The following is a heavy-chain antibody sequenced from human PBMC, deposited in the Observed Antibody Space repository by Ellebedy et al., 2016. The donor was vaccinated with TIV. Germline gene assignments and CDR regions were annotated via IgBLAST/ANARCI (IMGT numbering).Heavy chain of an antibody. D-gene: IGHD5-24*01. CDR3: AKGMDYFDY. Sequence: PGGSLRLSCAASGFTFSSSAVSWVRQDPGKGLEWVSAISGSGGSTFYADSVKGRFTISRDNSKNMLYLQMNSLRAEDTAVHYCAKGMDYFDYWGQGTLVTVSS. CDR2: ISGSGGST. CDR1: GFTFSSSA. V-gene: IGHV3-23*01. J-gene: IGHJ4*02.